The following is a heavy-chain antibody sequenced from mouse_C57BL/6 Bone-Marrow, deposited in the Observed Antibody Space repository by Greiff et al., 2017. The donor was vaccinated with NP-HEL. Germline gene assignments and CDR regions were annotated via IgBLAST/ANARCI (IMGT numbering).Heavy chain of an antibody. CDR2: IYPGSGST. CDR3: AREVLGYFDV. D-gene: IGHD2-14*01. CDR1: GYTFTSYW. V-gene: IGHV1-55*01. Sequence: QVQLQQPGAELVKPGASVKMSCKASGYTFTSYWITWVKQRPGQGLEWIGDIYPGSGSTNYNEKFKSKATLTVDTSSSPAYMQLSSLTSEDSAVYYCAREVLGYFDVWGTGTTVTVTS. J-gene: IGHJ1*03.